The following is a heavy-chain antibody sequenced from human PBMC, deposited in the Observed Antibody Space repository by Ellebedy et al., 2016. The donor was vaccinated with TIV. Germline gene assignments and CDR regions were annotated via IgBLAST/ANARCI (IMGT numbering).Heavy chain of an antibody. J-gene: IGHJ4*02. D-gene: IGHD5-12*01. CDR1: GGTFSSYS. Sequence: AASVKVSCKASGGTFSSYSMIWVRQAPGQGLEWMGGIIPIFGPPDYAQKFQGRVTITADESTSTAYMELTSLKFDDTAVYYCARTWSKDGGYATPSHFDYWGQGTLVTVSS. CDR3: ARTWSKDGGYATPSHFDY. CDR2: IIPIFGPP. V-gene: IGHV1-69*13.